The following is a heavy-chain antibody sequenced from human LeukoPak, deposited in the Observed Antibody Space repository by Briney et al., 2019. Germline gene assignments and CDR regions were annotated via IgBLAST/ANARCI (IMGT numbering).Heavy chain of an antibody. CDR1: GFTFSSYA. Sequence: GGSLRLSCAASGFTFSSYAMSWVRQAPGKGLEWVSAISGSGGSTYYADSVKGRFTISRDNSKNTLYLQMNSPRAEDTAVYYCAKDSLSGYDFSADYWGQGTLVTVSS. D-gene: IGHD5-12*01. V-gene: IGHV3-23*01. CDR2: ISGSGGST. J-gene: IGHJ4*02. CDR3: AKDSLSGYDFSADY.